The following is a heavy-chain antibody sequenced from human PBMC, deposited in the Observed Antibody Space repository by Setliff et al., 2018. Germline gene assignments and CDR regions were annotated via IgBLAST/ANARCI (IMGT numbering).Heavy chain of an antibody. J-gene: IGHJ3*02. V-gene: IGHV4-61*02. Sequence: SETLSLTCAVSGDSVDNGNYYRSWIRQAAGKGLEWIGRIYASGSTNYNPSLKSRVTISVDTSKNQFSLKLSSVTAADTAVYYCARGKIRITMIVVPTGGAFDIWGQGTMVTVSS. CDR2: IYASGST. CDR3: ARGKIRITMIVVPTGGAFDI. CDR1: GDSVDNGNYY. D-gene: IGHD3-22*01.